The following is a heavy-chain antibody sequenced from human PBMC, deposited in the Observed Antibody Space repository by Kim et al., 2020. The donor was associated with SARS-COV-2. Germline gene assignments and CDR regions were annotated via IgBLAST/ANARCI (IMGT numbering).Heavy chain of an antibody. CDR2: VGGDNGAT. D-gene: IGHD7-27*01. Sequence: ASVKVSCKASGYIFTSYGITWVRQAPGQGLEWMGWVGGDNGATDYAQKFRDRVTMTKDSSTSTAYMELRSLRSDDTAVYYFGRDPIWATSLYYY. CDR1: GYIFTSYG. J-gene: IGHJ6*01. CDR3: GRDPIWATSLYYY. V-gene: IGHV1-18*01.